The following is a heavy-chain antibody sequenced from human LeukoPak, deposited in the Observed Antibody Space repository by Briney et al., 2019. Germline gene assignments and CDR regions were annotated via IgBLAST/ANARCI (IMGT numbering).Heavy chain of an antibody. CDR3: ARTNSLDY. Sequence: GGSLRLSCAASGFTFSDYYMSWIRQAPGKGLEWVSWISGSSSKTSYADSVKGRFTISRDNAKNSVYLRMNSLRAEDTAVYYCARTNSLDYWGQGTLVTVSS. J-gene: IGHJ4*02. V-gene: IGHV3-11*03. CDR1: GFTFSDYY. CDR2: ISGSSSKT.